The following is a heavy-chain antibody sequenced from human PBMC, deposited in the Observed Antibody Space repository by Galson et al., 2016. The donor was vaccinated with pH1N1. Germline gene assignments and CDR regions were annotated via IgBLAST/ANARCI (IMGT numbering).Heavy chain of an antibody. CDR3: ARDLSGFTYGYMSSYFDL. V-gene: IGHV3-48*04. Sequence: SLRLSCAGSGFTFSGYSMDWVRQAPGRGPEWISYINSRGTSTIYSESVKGRFTASRDNGQNSLYLEMNTLRVEDTAVYYCARDLSGFTYGYMSSYFDLWGQGALVIVSP. D-gene: IGHD5-18*01. CDR2: INSRGTST. J-gene: IGHJ4*02. CDR1: GFTFSGYS.